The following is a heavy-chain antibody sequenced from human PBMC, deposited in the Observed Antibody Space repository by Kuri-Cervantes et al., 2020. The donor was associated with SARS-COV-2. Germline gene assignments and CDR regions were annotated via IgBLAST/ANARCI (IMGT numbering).Heavy chain of an antibody. CDR1: GGSINSYY. J-gene: IGHJ2*01. CDR3: ARGYYDTLTASHWYFDL. V-gene: IGHV4-59*01. Sequence: GSLRLSCTVSGGSINSYYWNWIRQPPGKGLEWIGYISSSESTNYNPSLKSRVTMSVGTSKNQFSLRLKSVTAADTAVYYCARGYYDTLTASHWYFDLWGRGTLVTVSS. CDR2: ISSSEST. D-gene: IGHD3-9*01.